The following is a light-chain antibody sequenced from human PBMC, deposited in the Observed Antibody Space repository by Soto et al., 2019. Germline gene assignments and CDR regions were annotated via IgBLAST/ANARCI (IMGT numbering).Light chain of an antibody. Sequence: QSALTQPRSVSGSPGQSVTISCTGTNSDVGGYNYVSWYQQHPGKAPKLVIYDVSKRPSGVSDRFSGSKSGNTASLTISGLQAEDEADYYCCSYAGNSLWVFGGGTKVTVL. J-gene: IGLJ3*02. CDR3: CSYAGNSLWV. CDR1: NSDVGGYNY. V-gene: IGLV2-11*01. CDR2: DVS.